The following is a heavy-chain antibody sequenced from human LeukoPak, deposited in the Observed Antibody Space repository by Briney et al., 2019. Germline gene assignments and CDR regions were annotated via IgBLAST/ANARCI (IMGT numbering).Heavy chain of an antibody. CDR1: GGSISSGSYY. J-gene: IGHJ6*03. CDR2: IYTSGST. V-gene: IGHV4-61*02. D-gene: IGHD3-3*01. Sequence: PLETLSLTCTVSGGSISSGSYYWSWIRQPAGKGLEWIGRIYTSGSTNYNPSLKSRVTISVDTSKNQFSLKLSSVTAADTAVYYCARDRITIFGNVYYYYYMDVWGKGTTVTVSS. CDR3: ARDRITIFGNVYYYYYMDV.